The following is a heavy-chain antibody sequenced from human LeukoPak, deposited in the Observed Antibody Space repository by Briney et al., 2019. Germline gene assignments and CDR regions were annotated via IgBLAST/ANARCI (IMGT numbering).Heavy chain of an antibody. CDR2: IKSKTDGGTT. Sequence: GGSLRLSCAASGFTFSDAWMSWVRQAPGKGLEWVGRIKSKTDGGTTDYAAPVKGRFTISRDDSKNTLYLQMNSLKTEDTAVYYCTTDQFDCSSTICYYYYGMDVWGKGTTVTVSS. CDR1: GFTFSDAW. D-gene: IGHD2-2*01. CDR3: TTDQFDCSSTICYYYYGMDV. V-gene: IGHV3-15*01. J-gene: IGHJ6*04.